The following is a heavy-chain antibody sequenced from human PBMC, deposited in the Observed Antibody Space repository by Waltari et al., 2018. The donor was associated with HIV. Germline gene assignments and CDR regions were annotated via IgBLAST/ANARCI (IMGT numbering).Heavy chain of an antibody. J-gene: IGHJ4*02. CDR1: GYTFTKYD. D-gene: IGHD3-10*01. CDR3: ATQRDSGSYYLDH. CDR2: MNPNSGNT. Sequence: QVQVVQSGAEVKKPGASVKVSCKTSGYTFTKYDINWVRQATGQGLEWMGWMNPNSGNTGYAQNVQGRITMTRKTSIDTAYMERRGLTSDDTAVYYCATQRDSGSYYLDHWGQGTLVTVSP. V-gene: IGHV1-8*01.